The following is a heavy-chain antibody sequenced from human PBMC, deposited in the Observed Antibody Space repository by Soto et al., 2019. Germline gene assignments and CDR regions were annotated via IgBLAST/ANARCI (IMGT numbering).Heavy chain of an antibody. CDR2: IQSGGPT. J-gene: IGHJ6*03. CDR3: ARDPQIAYFYYMDV. Sequence: GSLRLSCAASGFTVSSKYMSWVRQAPGKGLEWASLIQSGGPTYYADSVKGRFTISRDTSENTVHLQMDSLRSEDTAVYYCARDPQIAYFYYMDVWGKGTTVTVS. D-gene: IGHD2-21*01. CDR1: GFTVSSKY. V-gene: IGHV3-66*01.